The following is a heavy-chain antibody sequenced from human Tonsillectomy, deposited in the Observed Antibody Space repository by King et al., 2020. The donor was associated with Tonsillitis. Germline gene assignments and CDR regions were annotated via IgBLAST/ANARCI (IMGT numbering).Heavy chain of an antibody. CDR2: INHSGST. Sequence: VQLQQWGAGLLKPSETLSLTCAVYGGSFSGYYWSWIRQPPGKGLEWIGEINHSGSTNYNPSLKSRVTISVDTSKNQFSLKLSSVTSADTAVYYCARVGPKVRGAPAHWGQGTLVTVSS. CDR3: ARVGPKVRGAPAH. V-gene: IGHV4-34*01. D-gene: IGHD3-10*01. CDR1: GGSFSGYY. J-gene: IGHJ4*02.